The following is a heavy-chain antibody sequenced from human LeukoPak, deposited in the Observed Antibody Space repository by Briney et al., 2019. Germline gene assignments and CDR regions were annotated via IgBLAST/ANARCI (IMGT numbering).Heavy chain of an antibody. J-gene: IGHJ4*02. CDR2: IYYSGST. V-gene: IGHV4-59*01. D-gene: IGHD3-9*01. CDR3: ARGDILTGYWRY. CDR1: GGSIGSFY. Sequence: SETLSLTCTVSGGSIGSFYWSWIRQPPGKGLEWIGYIYYSGSTNYNPSLKSRVTISVDTSKNQFSLKLSSVTAADTAVYYCARGDILTGYWRYWGQGTLVIVSS.